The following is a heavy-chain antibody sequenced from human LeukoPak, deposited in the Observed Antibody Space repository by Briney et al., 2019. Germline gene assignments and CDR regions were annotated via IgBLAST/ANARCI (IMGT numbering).Heavy chain of an antibody. D-gene: IGHD3-16*01. Sequence: GGSLRLSCAAPGFTFSSYAMSWVRQAPGKGLEWVSAISGSGGSTYYADSVKGRFTISRDNSKNTLYLQMNSLRAEDTAVYYCAKGGSFECSPGGCWGQGTLVTVSS. CDR3: AKGGSFECSPGGC. J-gene: IGHJ4*02. CDR2: ISGSGGST. CDR1: GFTFSSYA. V-gene: IGHV3-23*01.